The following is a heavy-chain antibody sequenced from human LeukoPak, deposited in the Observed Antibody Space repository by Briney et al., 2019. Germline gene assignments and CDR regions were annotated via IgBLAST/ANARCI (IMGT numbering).Heavy chain of an antibody. D-gene: IGHD2-8*01. CDR3: AGRYCTNGVCPYFDY. Sequence: PSETLSLTCTVSGGSISSYYWSWIRQPAGKGLEWIGRIHNSGSTNYNPSLKSRVTMSVDTSKNHFSLKLSSVTAADTAVYYCAGRYCTNGVCPYFDYWGQGTLVTVSS. J-gene: IGHJ4*02. CDR2: IHNSGST. V-gene: IGHV4-4*07. CDR1: GGSISSYY.